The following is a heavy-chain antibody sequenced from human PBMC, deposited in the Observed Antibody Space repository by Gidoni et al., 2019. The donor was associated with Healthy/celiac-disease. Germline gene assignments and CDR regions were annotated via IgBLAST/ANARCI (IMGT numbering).Heavy chain of an antibody. Sequence: EVQLLESGGGLVQPGGSMRLSCAASGFTFSSYAVSWVRQAPGKGLEWVSAISGSGGSTYYADSVKGRFTISRDKSKNTLYLQMNSLRADDTAVDYCAARSYCSSTSCYLFDYYYLDVWGKGTTVPVSS. J-gene: IGHJ6*03. CDR1: GFTFSSYA. CDR3: AARSYCSSTSCYLFDYYYLDV. D-gene: IGHD2-2*01. CDR2: ISGSGGST. V-gene: IGHV3-23*01.